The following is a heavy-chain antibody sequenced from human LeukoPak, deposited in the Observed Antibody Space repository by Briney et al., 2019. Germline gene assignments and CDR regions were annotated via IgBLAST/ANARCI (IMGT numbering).Heavy chain of an antibody. J-gene: IGHJ3*02. CDR2: FSATDATT. CDR3: ARSQTAAAGTGAFDT. CDR1: GFTFSSYA. D-gene: IGHD6-13*01. Sequence: PGGSLRLSCAASGFTFSSYAPSWVRLGPGKGLEWVSGFSATDATTQYADFVKGRFIISRDNSNNMLFLQMNSLRAEDTAVYYCARSQTAAAGTGAFDTWGQGTKVTVSS. V-gene: IGHV3-23*01.